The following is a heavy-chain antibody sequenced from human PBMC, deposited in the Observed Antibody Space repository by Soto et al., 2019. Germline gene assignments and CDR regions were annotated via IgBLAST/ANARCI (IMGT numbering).Heavy chain of an antibody. Sequence: QVQLVQSGAEVKKPGSSVKVSCKASGGTFSSYAISWVRQAPGQGLEWMGGIIPIFGTANYAQKFQGRVTITADESTSTAYMDLSSLRSEDTAVYFCRASCQPCDWFDPWGQRTLVTVSS. V-gene: IGHV1-69*01. CDR2: IIPIFGTA. J-gene: IGHJ5*02. CDR3: RASCQPCDWFDP. CDR1: GGTFSSYA. D-gene: IGHD2-2*01.